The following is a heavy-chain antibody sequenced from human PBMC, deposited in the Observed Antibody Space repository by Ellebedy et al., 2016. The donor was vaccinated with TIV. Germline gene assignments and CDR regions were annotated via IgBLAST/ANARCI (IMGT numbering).Heavy chain of an antibody. CDR1: GYVFTTHG. V-gene: IGHV1-18*01. Sequence: AASVKVSCRASGYVFTTHGLNWTRRAPGQGLEWLGWISTYNGNTNYAEKVQGRVTMTTDTSTSTVYMEMRSLRSDDTAVYYCARDWDIAFAPGTFDYWGQGTLVTVSS. CDR3: ARDWDIAFAPGTFDY. D-gene: IGHD5-12*01. CDR2: ISTYNGNT. J-gene: IGHJ4*02.